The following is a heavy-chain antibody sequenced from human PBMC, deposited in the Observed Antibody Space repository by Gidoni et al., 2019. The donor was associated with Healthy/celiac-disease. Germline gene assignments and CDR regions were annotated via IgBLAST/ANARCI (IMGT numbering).Heavy chain of an antibody. CDR3: ARGERYGDFDY. V-gene: IGHV1-69*04. CDR2: IIPILGIA. CDR1: GGTFSSYA. Sequence: QVQLVQSGAEVKKPGSSVKVSCKASGGTFSSYAISWVRQAPGPGLEWMGRIIPILGIANYAQKFQGRVTITADKSTSTAYMELSSLRSEDTAVYYCARGERYGDFDYWGQGTLVTVSS. J-gene: IGHJ4*02. D-gene: IGHD4-17*01.